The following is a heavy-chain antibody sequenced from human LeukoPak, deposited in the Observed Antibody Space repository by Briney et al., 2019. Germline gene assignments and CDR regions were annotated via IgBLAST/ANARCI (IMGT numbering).Heavy chain of an antibody. Sequence: PSETLSLTCAVYGGSFSGYYWSWIRQPPGKGLERIGEINHSGSTNYNPSLKSRVTISVDTSKNQFSLKLSSVTAADTAVYYCARFPDYGDYVSYFDYWGQGTLVTVSS. D-gene: IGHD4-17*01. CDR1: GGSFSGYY. CDR3: ARFPDYGDYVSYFDY. V-gene: IGHV4-34*01. CDR2: INHSGST. J-gene: IGHJ4*02.